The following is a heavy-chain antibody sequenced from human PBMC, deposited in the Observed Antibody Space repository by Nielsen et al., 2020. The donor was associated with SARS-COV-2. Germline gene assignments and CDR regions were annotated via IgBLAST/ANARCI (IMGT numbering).Heavy chain of an antibody. V-gene: IGHV1-2*04. D-gene: IGHD4-11*01. CDR2: INPNSGGT. Sequence: ASVKVSCKASGYTFTGYYMHWVRQAPGQGLEWMGWINPNSGGTNYAQKFQGWVTMTRDTSISTAYMELSRLRSDDTAVYYCARADYSPIRYGMDVWGQGTTVTVSS. CDR3: ARADYSPIRYGMDV. CDR1: GYTFTGYY. J-gene: IGHJ6*02.